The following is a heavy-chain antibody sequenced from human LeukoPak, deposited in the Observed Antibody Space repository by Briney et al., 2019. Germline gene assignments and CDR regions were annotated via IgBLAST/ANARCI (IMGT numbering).Heavy chain of an antibody. Sequence: GGSLRLSCAASGFTFSNFWMSWVRQAPGKGLEWVANIKHDGGEKYYVDSVKGRFTVSRDNAKNSLYLQMNALRAEDTAVYYCAKTYYYDVGNYWGQGTLVTVSS. J-gene: IGHJ4*02. CDR1: GFTFSNFW. D-gene: IGHD3-22*01. CDR3: AKTYYYDVGNY. V-gene: IGHV3-7*01. CDR2: IKHDGGEK.